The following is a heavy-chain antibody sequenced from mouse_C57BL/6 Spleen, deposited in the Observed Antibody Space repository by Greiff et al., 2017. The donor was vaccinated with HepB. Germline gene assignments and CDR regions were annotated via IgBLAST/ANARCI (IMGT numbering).Heavy chain of an antibody. CDR1: GYTFTSYW. V-gene: IGHV1-55*01. CDR2: IYPGSGST. D-gene: IGHD2-4*01. Sequence: QVQLQQPGAELVKPGASVKMSCKASGYTFTSYWITWVKQRPGQGLEWIGDIYPGSGSTNYNEKFKSKATLTVDTSSSTAYMQLSSLTSDDSAVYYCARIYYDYGGFAYWGQGTLVTVSA. J-gene: IGHJ3*01. CDR3: ARIYYDYGGFAY.